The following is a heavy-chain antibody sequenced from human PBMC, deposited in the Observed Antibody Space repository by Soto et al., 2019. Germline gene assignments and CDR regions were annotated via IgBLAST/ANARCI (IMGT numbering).Heavy chain of an antibody. CDR2: IIPIYGTA. Sequence: GASVKVSCKASGGTFSSYAISWVRQAPGQGLEWMGGIIPIYGTANYAQRFQGRVTITADTSTSTAYMELSSLRSDDTAVYYCVIQRSGVVYWGQGTLVTVSS. D-gene: IGHD2-15*01. CDR3: VIQRSGVVY. CDR1: GGTFSSYA. V-gene: IGHV1-69*06. J-gene: IGHJ4*02.